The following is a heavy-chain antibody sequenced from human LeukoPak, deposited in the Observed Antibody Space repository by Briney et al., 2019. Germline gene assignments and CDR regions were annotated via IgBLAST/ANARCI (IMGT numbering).Heavy chain of an antibody. CDR3: ARNIVVVPAARHWYFDL. CDR2: IYYSGST. J-gene: IGHJ2*01. V-gene: IGHV4-59*01. CDR1: GGSISSCY. D-gene: IGHD2-2*01. Sequence: PSETLSLTCTVSGGSISSCYWSWIRQPPGKGLEWIGYIYYSGSTNYNPSLKSRVTISVDTSKNQFSLKLSSVTAADTAVYYCARNIVVVPAARHWYFDLWGRGTLVTVSS.